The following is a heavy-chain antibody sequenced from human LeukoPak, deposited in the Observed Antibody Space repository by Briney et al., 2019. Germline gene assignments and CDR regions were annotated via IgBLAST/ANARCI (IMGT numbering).Heavy chain of an antibody. V-gene: IGHV1-69*04. D-gene: IGHD3-16*01. Sequence: SVKVSCKASGGIFSNYAFSWVRQAPGQGLEWMGRTIPVIGITNYAQKFQGRVTITADKSTRTVYLDLSSLRSDDTAVYYCARGGGDYADYWDHWGQGTLVTVSS. CDR3: ARGGGDYADYWDH. CDR1: GGIFSNYA. J-gene: IGHJ4*02. CDR2: TIPVIGIT.